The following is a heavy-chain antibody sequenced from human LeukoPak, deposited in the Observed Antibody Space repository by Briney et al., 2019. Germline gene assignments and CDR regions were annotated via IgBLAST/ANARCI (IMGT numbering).Heavy chain of an antibody. V-gene: IGHV4-39*02. Sequence: PSETLSLTCTVSGGSISSNTYSWGCIRQPPGRGLGWIGSIYYGGSAYYNPSLKSRVTISVATSKNHFSLKLSSVTAADTAVYCCARDRGDGYDYFWDYWGQGTLVTVSS. CDR3: ARDRGDGYDYFWDY. D-gene: IGHD5-12*01. CDR2: IYYGGSA. CDR1: GGSISSNTYS. J-gene: IGHJ4*02.